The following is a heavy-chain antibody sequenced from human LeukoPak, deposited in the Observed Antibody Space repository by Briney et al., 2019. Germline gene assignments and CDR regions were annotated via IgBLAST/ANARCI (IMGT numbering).Heavy chain of an antibody. D-gene: IGHD3-10*01. J-gene: IGHJ4*02. V-gene: IGHV3-7*01. Sequence: GGSLRLSCAASGFTFSTYWMTWVRQAPGKGLEWVANIKQDGSEKNYVDSVKGRFTISRDNAKNSLYLQMNSLRAEDTAVYYCARGFVWFGIAYWGQGTLVTVSS. CDR2: IKQDGSEK. CDR3: ARGFVWFGIAY. CDR1: GFTFSTYW.